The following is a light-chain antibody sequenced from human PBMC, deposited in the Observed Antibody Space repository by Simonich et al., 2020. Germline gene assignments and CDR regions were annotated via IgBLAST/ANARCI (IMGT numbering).Light chain of an antibody. V-gene: IGLV2-23*01. CDR2: EGS. CDR1: RSDVGSYNL. J-gene: IGLJ2*01. Sequence: QSALTQPASVSGSPGQSITISCTGTRSDVGSYNLVSWYQQHPGKAPKLMIYEGSKRPSGVSNLFSGSKSGNTASLTSSWLQAEDEADYYCCSYAGSSTVFGGGTKLTVL. CDR3: CSYAGSSTV.